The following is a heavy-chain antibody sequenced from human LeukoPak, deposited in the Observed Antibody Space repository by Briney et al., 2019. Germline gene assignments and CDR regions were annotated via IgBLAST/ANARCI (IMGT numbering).Heavy chain of an antibody. CDR1: GFTFSITY. D-gene: IGHD6-6*01. J-gene: IGHJ4*02. Sequence: GGSLRLSCAASGFTFSITYMAWVRQAPGKGLEWVSYISSTSSTVYYADSVKGRFTISRDNVKNSLYLQMNSLRAEDTAVYYCARGRDSSSSYPGYWGQGTLVTVSS. V-gene: IGHV3-48*01. CDR3: ARGRDSSSSYPGY. CDR2: ISSTSSTV.